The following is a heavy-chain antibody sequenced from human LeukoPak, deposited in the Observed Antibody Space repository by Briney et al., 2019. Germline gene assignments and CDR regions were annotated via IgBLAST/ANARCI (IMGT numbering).Heavy chain of an antibody. J-gene: IGHJ4*02. CDR2: ISGSGDNT. V-gene: IGHV3-23*01. CDR1: GFTCSSYA. D-gene: IGHD3-22*01. CDR3: AKGSYYDSSGSFYFDY. Sequence: AGGSLRLSCAASGFTCSSYAMSWVRQAPGKGLEWVSGISGSGDNTYYAYSVKGRFTISRDNSKNTLYVQVNSLGTEDTAAYYCAKGSYYDSSGSFYFDYWGQGTLVTVSS.